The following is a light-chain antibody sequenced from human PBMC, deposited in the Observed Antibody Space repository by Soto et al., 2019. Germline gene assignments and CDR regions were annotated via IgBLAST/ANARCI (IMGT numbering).Light chain of an antibody. CDR1: SSDVGGYNY. CDR3: SSYTSSSTLYV. V-gene: IGLV2-14*01. CDR2: DVS. J-gene: IGLJ1*01. Sequence: QSVLTQPASVPGSPGQSITISCTGTSSDVGGYNYVSWYQQHPGKAPKLMIYDVSNRPSGVSNRFSGSKSGNTASLTISGLQAEDEADYYCSSYTSSSTLYVFGTGTRSPS.